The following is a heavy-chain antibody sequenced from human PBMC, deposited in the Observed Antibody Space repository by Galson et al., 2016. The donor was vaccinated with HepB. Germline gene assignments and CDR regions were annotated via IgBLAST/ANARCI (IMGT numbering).Heavy chain of an antibody. Sequence: SLRLSCAASGFTFGNYPMMWVRQTSEKGLEWLSRISASGTDTHLADSVKGRFTTSRDNSKNTLYLQMNSLRVEDTAVYYCAKGTTLQVHFGYFDHWGQGTLVTVSS. CDR2: ISASGTDT. D-gene: IGHD1/OR15-1a*01. J-gene: IGHJ4*02. CDR1: GFTFGNYP. V-gene: IGHV3-23*01. CDR3: AKGTTLQVHFGYFDH.